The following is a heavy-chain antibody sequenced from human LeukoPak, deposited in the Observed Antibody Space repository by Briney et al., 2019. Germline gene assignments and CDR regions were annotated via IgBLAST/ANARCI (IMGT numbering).Heavy chain of an antibody. CDR2: IDPSDSDI. J-gene: IGHJ5*02. V-gene: IGHV5-51*01. CDR3: ARRGLNWFDP. Sequence: GESLKISCKGPGYSFTSYWIGWVRQMPGKGLEWMGIIDPSDSDIRYGPSFQGQVTFSADKSISTAYLQWSSLKASDTAMYYCARRGLNWFDPWGQGTLVTVSS. CDR1: GYSFTSYW. D-gene: IGHD1-26*01.